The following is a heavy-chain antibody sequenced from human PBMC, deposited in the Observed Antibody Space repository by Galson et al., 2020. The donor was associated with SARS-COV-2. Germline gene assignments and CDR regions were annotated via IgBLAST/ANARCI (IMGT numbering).Heavy chain of an antibody. D-gene: IGHD5-12*01. CDR3: ARVLDGYNPKYYYGMDV. CDR2: IYHTGTT. V-gene: IGHV4-30-4*01. J-gene: IGHJ6*02. CDR1: GGPINSGDYY. Sequence: SETLSLTCTVSGGPINSGDYYWSWIRQPPGKGLEWIGYIYHTGTTGYNPSLKSRVTISADTSKNQFSLRLSSVTAADTAVYYCARVLDGYNPKYYYGMDVWGQGTTVTVSS.